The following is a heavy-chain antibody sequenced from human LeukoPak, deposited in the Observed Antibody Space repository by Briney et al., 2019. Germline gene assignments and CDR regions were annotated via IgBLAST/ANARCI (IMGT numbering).Heavy chain of an antibody. CDR1: GFTFSSYG. CDR2: ISGSGGTT. CDR3: AKTLHYGSGSSNYDY. Sequence: GGSLRLSCAASGFTFSSYGMRWVRQAPGRGLEWVSAISGSGGTTYYADSVKGRFTISRDNSKKTMYLQMKSLRAEDTAVYYCAKTLHYGSGSSNYDYWGQGTLVTVSS. D-gene: IGHD3-10*01. J-gene: IGHJ4*02. V-gene: IGHV3-23*01.